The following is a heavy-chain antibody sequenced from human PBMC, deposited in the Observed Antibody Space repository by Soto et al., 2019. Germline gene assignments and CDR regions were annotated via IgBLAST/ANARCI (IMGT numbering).Heavy chain of an antibody. CDR1: GYTFTTYG. Sequence: QVQLVQSGGEVKKPGASVKVSCKTSGYTFTTYGISWVRQAPGQGLEWVGWISAYSGKTHYAQQFQGKVTMTTDTSTNTYYLELRSLRSDDTAVYYCARDPYLGDHQYWGQGTLVTVSS. J-gene: IGHJ4*02. CDR2: ISAYSGKT. CDR3: ARDPYLGDHQY. V-gene: IGHV1-18*01. D-gene: IGHD3-16*01.